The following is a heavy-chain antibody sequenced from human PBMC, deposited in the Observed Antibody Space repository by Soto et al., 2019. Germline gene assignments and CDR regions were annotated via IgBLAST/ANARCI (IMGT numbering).Heavy chain of an antibody. V-gene: IGHV4-30-4*01. D-gene: IGHD6-13*01. CDR1: GGSISTGDYF. CDR3: ARGRGSIWYFDY. J-gene: IGHJ4*02. Sequence: SETLSLTCTVSGGSISTGDYFWSWIRQPPGKGLEWIGYIYYTGSTFYNPSLRSRVTISGDRSKNEFSLKLSSVTAADTAVYSCARGRGSIWYFDYGGQETLVTVSS. CDR2: IYYTGST.